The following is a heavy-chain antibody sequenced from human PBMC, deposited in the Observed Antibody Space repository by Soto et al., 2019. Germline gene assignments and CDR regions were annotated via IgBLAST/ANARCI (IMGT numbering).Heavy chain of an antibody. Sequence: GESLKISCAASGFTFSSYGMHWVRQAPGKGLEWVAVIWYDGSNKYYADSVKGRFTISRDNSKNTLYLQMNSLRAEDTAVYYCARDGGSYGAIDYWGQGTLVTVSS. V-gene: IGHV3-33*01. CDR3: ARDGGSYGAIDY. CDR2: IWYDGSNK. CDR1: GFTFSSYG. J-gene: IGHJ4*02. D-gene: IGHD1-26*01.